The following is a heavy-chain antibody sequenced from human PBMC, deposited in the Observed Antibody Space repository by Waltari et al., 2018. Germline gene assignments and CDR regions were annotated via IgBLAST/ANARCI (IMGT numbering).Heavy chain of an antibody. CDR2: IDWDDDK. D-gene: IGHD3-10*01. CDR1: GFSLSTSGMC. CDR3: ARMCYYGSGSYYYGMDV. Sequence: QVTLRESGPALVKPTQTLTLTCTFSGFSLSTSGMCVSWIRQPPGKALEWLALIDWDDDKYYSTSLKTRLTISKDTSKNQVVLTMTSMDPVDTATYYCARMCYYGSGSYYYGMDVWGQGTTVTVSS. V-gene: IGHV2-70*01. J-gene: IGHJ6*02.